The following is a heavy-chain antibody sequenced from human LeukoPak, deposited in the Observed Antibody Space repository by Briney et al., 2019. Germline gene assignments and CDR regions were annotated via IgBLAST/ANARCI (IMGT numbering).Heavy chain of an antibody. Sequence: GGSLRLSCAASGFTFSSYWMHWVRQAPGKGLVWVSRINSDGSNINYADSVKGLFTISRDNAKNTLYLQMNSLGAEDTAVYYCARRNYWGQGTLVTVSS. CDR2: INSDGSNI. J-gene: IGHJ4*02. CDR3: ARRNY. V-gene: IGHV3-74*01. CDR1: GFTFSSYW.